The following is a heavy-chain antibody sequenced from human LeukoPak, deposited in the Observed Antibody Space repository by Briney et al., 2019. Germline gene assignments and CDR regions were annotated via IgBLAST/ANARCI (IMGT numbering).Heavy chain of an antibody. V-gene: IGHV4-34*09. D-gene: IGHD3-16*01. CDR1: GGSFSGYY. CDR2: IYYSGST. CDR3: ARVLAGGGGFDY. Sequence: SETLSLTCAVYGGSFSGYYWSWIRQPPGKGLEWIGYIYYSGSTYYNPSLKSRVTISVDTSKNQFSLKLSSVTAADTAVYYCARVLAGGGGFDYWGQGTLVTVSS. J-gene: IGHJ4*02.